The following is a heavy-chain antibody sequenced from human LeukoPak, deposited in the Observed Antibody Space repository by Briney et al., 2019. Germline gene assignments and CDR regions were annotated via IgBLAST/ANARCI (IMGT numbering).Heavy chain of an antibody. Sequence: PSETLSLTCTVSGGSISSSPYYWGRIRQPPGKGLEWIGTIYYRGSTYSNPSLNSRVTISLDTSKNQFSLRLRSVTAADTALYYCARHYLSDGILSTFDPWGQGTLVTVSS. CDR2: IYYRGST. CDR1: GGSISSSPYY. D-gene: IGHD2-2*01. CDR3: ARHYLSDGILSTFDP. J-gene: IGHJ5*02. V-gene: IGHV4-39*01.